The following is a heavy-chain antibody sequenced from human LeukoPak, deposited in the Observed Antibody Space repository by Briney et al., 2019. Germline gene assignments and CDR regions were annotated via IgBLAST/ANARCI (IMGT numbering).Heavy chain of an antibody. D-gene: IGHD1-1*01. V-gene: IGHV3-9*01. CDR3: ARGQWPAGLQLDWFDP. J-gene: IGHJ5*02. Sequence: AGGSLRLSCVASGFTFEKYAMHWVRQAPGMGLEWVSGISWNSGSIGYADSVEGRFTISRDNAKNSLYLQMNSLTAEDTAFYYCARGQWPAGLQLDWFDPWGQGTLVSVSS. CDR1: GFTFEKYA. CDR2: ISWNSGSI.